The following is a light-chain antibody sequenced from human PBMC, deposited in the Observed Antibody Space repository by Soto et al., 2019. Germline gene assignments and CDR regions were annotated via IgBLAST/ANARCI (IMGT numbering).Light chain of an antibody. Sequence: EIVLTQSPATLSLSPGEGATLSCRASQSVNTYVSWYQQKPGQAPRLLIYDASNRATGIPARFSGSGTGTDFTITISSLEPEDFAVYYCQQRSDCPLTFGGGAKVGI. J-gene: IGKJ4*01. CDR2: DAS. CDR3: QQRSDCPLT. CDR1: QSVNTY. V-gene: IGKV3-11*01.